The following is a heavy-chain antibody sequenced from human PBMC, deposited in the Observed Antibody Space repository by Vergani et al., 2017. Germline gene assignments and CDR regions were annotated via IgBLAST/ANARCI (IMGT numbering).Heavy chain of an antibody. V-gene: IGHV3-49*04. Sequence: EVHLVESGGGLVQPGRSLRLSCSGSGFTLGDYAMTWVRQAPGKGLEWVSFIWSKPYGGTTEYAASVKGRFTISRDDSKSIAYLQMSSLKAEDTAVYYCTRDRLDDNYAYLDYWGQGTLVTVSP. CDR3: TRDRLDDNYAYLDY. D-gene: IGHD3-16*01. J-gene: IGHJ4*02. CDR2: IWSKPYGGTT. CDR1: GFTLGDYA.